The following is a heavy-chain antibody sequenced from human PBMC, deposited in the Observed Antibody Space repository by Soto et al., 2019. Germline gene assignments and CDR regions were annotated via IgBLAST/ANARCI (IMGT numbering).Heavy chain of an antibody. CDR2: TNTGGTT. Sequence: EVQVLATGGGLIQPGGSLRLSCAASGFTVNSHYMSWVRQAPGEGLQWVSITNTGGTTYYADSVKGRFTVSRDNSKNTLYLQMHSLRDQDKAVYYCAKGDGFILAVWGQGTTVSVSS. CDR3: AKGDGFILAV. V-gene: IGHV3-53*02. J-gene: IGHJ6*01. CDR1: GFTVNSHY. D-gene: IGHD1-26*01.